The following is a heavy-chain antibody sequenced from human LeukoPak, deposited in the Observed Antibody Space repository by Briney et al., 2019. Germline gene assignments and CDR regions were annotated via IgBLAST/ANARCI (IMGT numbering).Heavy chain of an antibody. V-gene: IGHV1-69*13. CDR1: GGTLSNNV. CDR3: ARDLVAPHAYFDY. CDR2: IIPVFGTA. Sequence: GASVKVSCKASGGTLSNNVVSWVRQAPGQGLEWMGDIIPVFGTANYAQKFQGRVTITADESTSTAYMELSSLRSEDTAVYYCARDLVAPHAYFDYWGQGTLVTVSS. J-gene: IGHJ4*02. D-gene: IGHD2-8*02.